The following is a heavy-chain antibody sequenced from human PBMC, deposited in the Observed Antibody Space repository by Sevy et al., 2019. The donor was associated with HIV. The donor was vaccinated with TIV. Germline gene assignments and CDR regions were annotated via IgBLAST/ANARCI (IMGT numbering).Heavy chain of an antibody. CDR1: GVSISTYY. CDR3: ARGDFWSGYYYYAMDV. D-gene: IGHD3-3*01. CDR2: IYTSGST. V-gene: IGHV4-4*07. Sequence: SETLSLTCTVSGVSISTYYWSWIRQPAGKGLVWIGGIYTSGSTNYNPSLKSRVTMSVDTSKNQFSLKLSFVTAADTAVYYCARGDFWSGYYYYAMDVWGQGTTVTVSS. J-gene: IGHJ6*02.